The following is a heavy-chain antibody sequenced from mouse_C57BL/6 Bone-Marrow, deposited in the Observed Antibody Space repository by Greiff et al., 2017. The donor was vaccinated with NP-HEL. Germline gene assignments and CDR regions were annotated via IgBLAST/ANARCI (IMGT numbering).Heavy chain of an antibody. Sequence: VQPQESGAEPAKPGASVKLSCKASGFTFPSYWMHWVKQRPGQGPEWIGYINPSSGYTKYNQKFKDKATLTADKSSSTASMQLSSLTYEDSAVYYGARWVLVTTGFDYWGQGTTLTVSS. J-gene: IGHJ2*01. V-gene: IGHV1-7*01. CDR2: INPSSGYT. CDR3: ARWVLVTTGFDY. D-gene: IGHD2-3*01. CDR1: GFTFPSYW.